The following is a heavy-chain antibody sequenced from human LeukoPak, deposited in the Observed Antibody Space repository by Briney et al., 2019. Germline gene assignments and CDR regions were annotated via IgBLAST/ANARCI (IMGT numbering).Heavy chain of an antibody. CDR3: AREFRGGYFDY. J-gene: IGHJ4*02. CDR2: INPSGTST. CDR1: GFTFTTYY. V-gene: IGHV1-46*01. D-gene: IGHD2-21*01. Sequence: ASVKVSCKSSGFTFTTYYMRWVRQAPGQGLEWMGLINPSGTSTNYAQKFQGRVTMTKDTSTSTVYMELNSLRSEDTAVYYCAREFRGGYFDYWGQGTLVTVSS.